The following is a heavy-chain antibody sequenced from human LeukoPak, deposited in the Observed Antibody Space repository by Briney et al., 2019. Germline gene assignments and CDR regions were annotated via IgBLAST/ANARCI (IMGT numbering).Heavy chain of an antibody. CDR2: IHSNGAT. CDR3: ARLSLTYGIDY. Sequence: SETLSLTCSVSAGSRSNYYWSWIRQPPGKGLEWIGHIHSNGATNYNPSLKSRVTMSVDTSKNQFSLKLSSVTAADTAVYYCARLSLTYGIDYWGQGTLVTVSS. V-gene: IGHV4-4*09. J-gene: IGHJ4*02. D-gene: IGHD1-26*01. CDR1: AGSRSNYY.